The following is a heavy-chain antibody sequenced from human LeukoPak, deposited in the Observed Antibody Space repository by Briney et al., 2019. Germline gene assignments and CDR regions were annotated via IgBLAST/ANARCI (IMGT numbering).Heavy chain of an antibody. Sequence: GGSLRLSCAASGFTFSNAWMSWVRQAPGKGLEWVGRIKSKTDGGTTDYAAPVKGRFTISRDDSKNTLYLQMNSLKTEDTAVYYRTTDSCRIPYYYYMDVWGKGTTVTVSS. CDR3: TTDSCRIPYYYYMDV. CDR2: IKSKTDGGTT. V-gene: IGHV3-15*01. J-gene: IGHJ6*03. CDR1: GFTFSNAW.